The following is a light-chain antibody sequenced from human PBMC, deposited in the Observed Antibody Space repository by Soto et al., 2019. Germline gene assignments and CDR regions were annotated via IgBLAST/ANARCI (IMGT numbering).Light chain of an antibody. Sequence: DIQMTQSASTLSASVGDRVTITCRASQSISSWLAWYQQKPGTAPKLLIYKASTLQTGVPSRFSGSGSGTEFTLTISSLQPDDFATYYCQQYNDNWTFGQGTKVEIK. CDR1: QSISSW. CDR2: KAS. V-gene: IGKV1-5*03. CDR3: QQYNDNWT. J-gene: IGKJ1*01.